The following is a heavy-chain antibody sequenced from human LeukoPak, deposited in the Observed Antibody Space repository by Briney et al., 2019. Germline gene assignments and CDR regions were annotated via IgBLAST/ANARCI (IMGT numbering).Heavy chain of an antibody. CDR1: GYTFTSYA. CDR3: ARTKYYYDSSGVYYFDY. CDR2: INAGNGNT. Sequence: ASVKVSCKASGYTFTSYAMHWVRQAPGQRLEWMGWINAGNGNTKYSQKLQGRVTMTTDTSTSTAYMELRSLRSDDTAVYYCARTKYYYDSSGVYYFDYWGQGTLVTVSS. D-gene: IGHD3-22*01. J-gene: IGHJ4*02. V-gene: IGHV1-3*01.